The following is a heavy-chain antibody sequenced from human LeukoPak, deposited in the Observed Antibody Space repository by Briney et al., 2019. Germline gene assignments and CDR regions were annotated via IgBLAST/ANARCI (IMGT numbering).Heavy chain of an antibody. CDR2: MSYSGTS. CDR3: AAGSRPYCFYHMAV. CDR1: VGSLTVYY. J-gene: IGHJ6*03. Sequence: SETLSLTCTASVGSLTVYYWRWSRQSPGKGLEWIGSMSYSGTSNYIPSLKSRVSMTIDISKNQFSLKLTSAAEADAPFYICAAGSRPYCFYHMAVWGTGTTVTVSS. V-gene: IGHV4-59*01.